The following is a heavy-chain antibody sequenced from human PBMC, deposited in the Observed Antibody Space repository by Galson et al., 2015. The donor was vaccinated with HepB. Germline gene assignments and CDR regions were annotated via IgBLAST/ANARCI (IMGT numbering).Heavy chain of an antibody. CDR3: AKGSRFLEWLFSY. V-gene: IGHV3-23*01. CDR1: GFTFSSYA. CDR2: IGTSGDRK. Sequence: SLRLSCAASGFTFSSYAMSWVRQAPGKGLEWVPGIGTSGDRKYYAESVKGRFTISRDNSKNTLYLQMSSLRAEDTAVYYCAKGSRFLEWLFSYWGQGTLVTVSS. J-gene: IGHJ4*02. D-gene: IGHD3-3*01.